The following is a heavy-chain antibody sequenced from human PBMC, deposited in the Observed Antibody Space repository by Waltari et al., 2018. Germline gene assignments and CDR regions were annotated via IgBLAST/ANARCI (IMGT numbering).Heavy chain of an antibody. CDR3: ARNVDTVDDGEWFDP. CDR1: GGTFSSYA. D-gene: IGHD5-18*01. V-gene: IGHV1-69*01. Sequence: QVQLVQSGAEVKKPGSSVKVSWKASGGTFSSYAISWVRQAPGQGLEWMGGIIPIFGTANYAQKFQGRVTITADESTSTAYMELSSVTAADTAVYYCARNVDTVDDGEWFDPWGQGTLVTVSS. J-gene: IGHJ5*02. CDR2: IIPIFGTA.